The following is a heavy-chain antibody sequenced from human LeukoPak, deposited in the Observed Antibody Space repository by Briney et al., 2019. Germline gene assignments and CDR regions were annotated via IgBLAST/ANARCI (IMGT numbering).Heavy chain of an antibody. CDR1: GFTFNTYE. J-gene: IGHJ4*02. V-gene: IGHV3-48*03. Sequence: GGPLRLSCAASGFTFNTYELNWVRQAPGKGLEWVSYISGSGSIIYYADSVKGRFTISRDNAKNSLYLQMNSLRAEDTAVYYCASRIGYYFDYWGQGTLVTVSS. CDR2: ISGSGSII. D-gene: IGHD1-26*01. CDR3: ASRIGYYFDY.